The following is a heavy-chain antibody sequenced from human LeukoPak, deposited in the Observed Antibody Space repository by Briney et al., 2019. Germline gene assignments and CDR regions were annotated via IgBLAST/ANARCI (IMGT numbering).Heavy chain of an antibody. Sequence: ASVKVSCKASGYTFTSYDINWVRQATGQGLEWMGWMNPNSGNTGYAQKFQGRVTITRNTSISTAYMELSSLRSEDTAVYYCAREAITMVRGVPGYYYFDYWGQGTPVTVSS. V-gene: IGHV1-8*03. D-gene: IGHD3-10*01. CDR1: GYTFTSYD. J-gene: IGHJ4*02. CDR3: AREAITMVRGVPGYYYFDY. CDR2: MNPNSGNT.